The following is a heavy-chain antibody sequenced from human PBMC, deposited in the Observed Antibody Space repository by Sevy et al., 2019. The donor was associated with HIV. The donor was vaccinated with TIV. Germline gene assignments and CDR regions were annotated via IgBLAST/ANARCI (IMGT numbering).Heavy chain of an antibody. Sequence: SGPTLVNPTQTLTLTCTFCGFSLSTSGVGVGWIRQPPGKALEWLALIYWNDDKRYSPSLKSRLTITKDTSKNQVVLRMTNMDPVDTATYYCAHSSPRGGPYYYGMDVWGQGTTVTVSS. CDR1: GFSLSTSGVG. D-gene: IGHD3-16*01. CDR2: IYWNDDK. CDR3: AHSSPRGGPYYYGMDV. V-gene: IGHV2-5*01. J-gene: IGHJ6*02.